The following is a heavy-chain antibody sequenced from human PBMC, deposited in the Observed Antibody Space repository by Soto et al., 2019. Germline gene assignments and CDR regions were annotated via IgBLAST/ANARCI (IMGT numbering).Heavy chain of an antibody. Sequence: QVQLVESGGGVVQPGRSLRLSCAASGFTFSSYGMHWVRQAPGKGLEWVAVISYDGSNKYYADSVKGRFTISRDNSKNXXXXQMXXXXAXXXXXXXXAXDRRPNYYYGMDVWGQGTTVTVSS. CDR1: GFTFSSYG. D-gene: IGHD6-25*01. V-gene: IGHV3-30*18. CDR2: ISYDGSNK. J-gene: IGHJ6*02. CDR3: AXDRRPNYYYGMDV.